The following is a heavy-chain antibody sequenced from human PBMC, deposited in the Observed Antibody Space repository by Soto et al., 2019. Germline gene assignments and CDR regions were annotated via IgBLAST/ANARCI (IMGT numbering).Heavy chain of an antibody. Sequence: PSETLSLTCTVSGGSISSYYWSWIRQPPGKGLEWIGYIYYSGSTNYNPSLKSRVTISVDTSKNQFSLKLSSVTAADTAVYYCARGLEGCSGGSCYPCRPNWFDPLGQGTLVTVSS. CDR2: IYYSGST. J-gene: IGHJ5*02. CDR1: GGSISSYY. V-gene: IGHV4-59*01. D-gene: IGHD2-15*01. CDR3: ARGLEGCSGGSCYPCRPNWFDP.